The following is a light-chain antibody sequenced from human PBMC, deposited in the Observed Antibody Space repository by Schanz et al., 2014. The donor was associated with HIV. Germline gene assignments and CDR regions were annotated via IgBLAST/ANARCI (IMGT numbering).Light chain of an antibody. V-gene: IGLV1-40*01. J-gene: IGLJ2*01. CDR2: GNN. CDR1: SSNIGAGYD. CDR3: ATWDINLNGPV. Sequence: QSVLTQPPSVSGAPGQGITISCTGTSSNIGAGYDVHWYQHLPGRAPKLLIYGNNNRPSGVPDRFSGSKSGTSASLVISGLQSEDEADYYCATWDINLNGPVFGGGTKLTVL.